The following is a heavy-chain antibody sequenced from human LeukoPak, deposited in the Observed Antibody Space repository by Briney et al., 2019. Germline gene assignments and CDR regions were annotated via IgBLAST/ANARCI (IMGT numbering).Heavy chain of an antibody. J-gene: IGHJ6*04. Sequence: GGSLRLSCAASGFTFSSYWMSWVRQAPGKGLEWVANIKQDGSEKYYVDSVKGRFTISRDNAKNSLYLQMNGLRAEDTAVYYCAREAYSGYGFTDVWGKGTTVTVSS. CDR2: IKQDGSEK. CDR1: GFTFSSYW. V-gene: IGHV3-7*01. D-gene: IGHD5-12*01. CDR3: AREAYSGYGFTDV.